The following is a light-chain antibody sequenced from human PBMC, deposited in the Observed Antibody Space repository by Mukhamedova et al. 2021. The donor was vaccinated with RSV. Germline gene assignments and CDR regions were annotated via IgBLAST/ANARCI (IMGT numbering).Light chain of an antibody. CDR1: QSVTNSN. Sequence: RATLSCRASQSVTNSNLAWYQQNPGQAPRLLIYGASSRATGIPDRFSGSGSGTDFSLTISRLEPEDFAVYYCQQYGSSPRSFCQG. V-gene: IGKV3-20*01. CDR2: GAS. J-gene: IGKJ2*03. CDR3: QQYGSSPRS.